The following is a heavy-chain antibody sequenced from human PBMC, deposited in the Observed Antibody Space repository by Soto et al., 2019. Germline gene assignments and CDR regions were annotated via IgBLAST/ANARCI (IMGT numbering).Heavy chain of an antibody. Sequence: QVQLVESGGGVVQPGRSLRLSCAASGFTFSSYAMHWVRQAPGKGLEWVAVISYDGSNKYYADSVKGRFTISRDNSKNTLYLQMNSLRAEDTAVYYCASLYSSSPLDYWGQGTLVTVSS. CDR2: ISYDGSNK. CDR1: GFTFSSYA. J-gene: IGHJ4*02. CDR3: ASLYSSSPLDY. D-gene: IGHD6-13*01. V-gene: IGHV3-30-3*01.